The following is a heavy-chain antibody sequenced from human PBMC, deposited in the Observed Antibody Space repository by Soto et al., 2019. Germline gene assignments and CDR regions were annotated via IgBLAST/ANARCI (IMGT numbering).Heavy chain of an antibody. V-gene: IGHV3-23*01. CDR1: GFTFINYA. CDR2: ISGGGDAA. D-gene: IGHD3-16*01. J-gene: IGHJ2*01. CDR3: ARKILGSTSRPNYWYFDV. Sequence: EVQLLESGGGLVQPGGSLRLSCAGSGFTFINYAMNWVRQVPGKGLEWVSSISGGGDAAFFPDSVRGRFTISRDNSKNTVTLQMNSLGADDTAVYYCARKILGSTSRPNYWYFDVWGRGTLVTVSS.